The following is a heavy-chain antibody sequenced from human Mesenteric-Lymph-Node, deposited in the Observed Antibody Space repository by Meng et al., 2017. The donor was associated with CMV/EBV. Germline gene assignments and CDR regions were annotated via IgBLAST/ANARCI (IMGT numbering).Heavy chain of an antibody. V-gene: IGHV3-7*01. CDR1: GFTFSSYW. CDR3: ARDLGSCSRAGCYHWFDP. J-gene: IGHJ5*02. D-gene: IGHD2-2*01. CDR2: VKQDGSVK. Sequence: GESLKISCAASGFTFSSYWMSWVRQAPGKGLEWVANVKQDGSVKNYVDSVKGRFTISRDNDKKSLYIEMNSLTVEDTAVYYCARDLGSCSRAGCYHWFDPWGQGTLVTVSS.